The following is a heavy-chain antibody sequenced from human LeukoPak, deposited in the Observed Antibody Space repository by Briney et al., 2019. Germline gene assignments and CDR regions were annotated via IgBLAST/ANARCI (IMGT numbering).Heavy chain of an antibody. CDR1: GGSLTSSLYY. J-gene: IGHJ4*02. CDR2: INYSGST. Sequence: SETLSLPCTVSGGSLTSSLYYWAWIRQPPGKGLEWIVTINYSGSTYYNPSLKSRVTISVYTSKDQFSLRLSPVPAADTAVYYCASLRGADSTGYYWDFDYWGQGTLVTVSS. V-gene: IGHV4-39*01. D-gene: IGHD3-9*01. CDR3: ASLRGADSTGYYWDFDY.